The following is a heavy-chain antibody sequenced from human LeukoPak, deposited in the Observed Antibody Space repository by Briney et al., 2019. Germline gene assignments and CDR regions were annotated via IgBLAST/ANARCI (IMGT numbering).Heavy chain of an antibody. J-gene: IGHJ5*02. Sequence: PGGSLRLSCVASGFSFSSSYWMHWVRQAPGKRPEWLDNIKYDGSEKFYADSVKGRFTISRDNAKNSLYLEMNNLRAEDTAVYFCARDHQVRSRWFDPWGQGTLVTVSS. CDR3: ARDHQVRSRWFDP. CDR2: IKYDGSEK. V-gene: IGHV3-7*01. CDR1: GFSFSSSYW.